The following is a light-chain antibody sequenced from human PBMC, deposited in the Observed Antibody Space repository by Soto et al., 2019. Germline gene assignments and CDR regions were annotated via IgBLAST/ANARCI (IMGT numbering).Light chain of an antibody. V-gene: IGKV1-39*01. CDR3: YQHYATPYT. CDR1: QSISNY. J-gene: IGKJ2*01. CDR2: GAS. Sequence: DIQMTQSPSSLSASVGDRVTITCRASQSISNYLNWYQQKPGKAPKPLIYGASSLESGVPSRFSGSGSATDFTLTISSLQPEDFATYICYQHYATPYTFGQGSKLEI.